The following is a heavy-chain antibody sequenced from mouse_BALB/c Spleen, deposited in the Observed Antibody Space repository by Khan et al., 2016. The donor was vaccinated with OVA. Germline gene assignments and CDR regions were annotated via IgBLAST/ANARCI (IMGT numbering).Heavy chain of an antibody. CDR1: GYSITSNYA. Sequence: EVQLQESGPGLVKPSQSLSLTCTVTGYSITSNYAWNWIRQFPGNKLEWMGYISYSGSTSYNPSLKSRISITRATSKNQFFLQLNSVTTEDTATYDCSRGNYYGYAMDYWGQGTSVTVSS. V-gene: IGHV3-2*02. CDR3: SRGNYYGYAMDY. D-gene: IGHD1-1*01. CDR2: ISYSGST. J-gene: IGHJ4*01.